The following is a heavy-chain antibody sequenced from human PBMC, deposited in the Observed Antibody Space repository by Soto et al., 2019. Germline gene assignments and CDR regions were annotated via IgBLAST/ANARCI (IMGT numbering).Heavy chain of an antibody. V-gene: IGHV4-39*01. CDR3: ARHSLALRKNNWFDP. J-gene: IGHJ5*02. Sequence: SETLSLTCTVSGDSIISSDFYWGWVRQPPGKGLEWIGSIFYLGSSYYDPSLKSRVTMPVDTSKNQFSLRLRSVTAADTALYFCARHSLALRKNNWFDPWGQGIMVTVSS. D-gene: IGHD3-3*02. CDR1: GDSIISSDFY. CDR2: IFYLGSS.